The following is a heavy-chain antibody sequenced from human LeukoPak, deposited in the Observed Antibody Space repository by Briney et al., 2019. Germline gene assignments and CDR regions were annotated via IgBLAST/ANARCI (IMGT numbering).Heavy chain of an antibody. Sequence: SETLSLTCTVSGGSISSGDYYWSWIRQPPGKGLEWIGYIYYSGSTYYNPSLKSRVTISVDTSKKQFSLNLRSVTAADTAVYYCARGLHYNILTGGMDVWGQGTTVIVSS. J-gene: IGHJ6*02. CDR1: GGSISSGDYY. V-gene: IGHV4-30-4*01. CDR2: IYYSGST. D-gene: IGHD3-9*01. CDR3: ARGLHYNILTGGMDV.